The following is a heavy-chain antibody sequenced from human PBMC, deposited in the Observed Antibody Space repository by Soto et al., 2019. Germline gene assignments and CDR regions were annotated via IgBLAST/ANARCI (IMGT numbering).Heavy chain of an antibody. Sequence: SETLSLTCHFSGGYLSNYYWPWVRQSPEKGLEWIGYMYYNGNINYNPSLKSRVTISIDTSKNQFSLTLKSVTAADTAVYYCASGGNWFDPWGQGVLVTVSS. CDR3: ASGGNWFDP. CDR2: MYYNGNI. D-gene: IGHD3-16*01. V-gene: IGHV4-59*01. CDR1: GGYLSNYY. J-gene: IGHJ5*02.